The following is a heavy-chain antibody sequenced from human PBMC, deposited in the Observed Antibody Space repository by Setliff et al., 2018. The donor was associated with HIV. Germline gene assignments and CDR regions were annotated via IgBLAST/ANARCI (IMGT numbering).Heavy chain of an antibody. V-gene: IGHV3-74*01. Sequence: GGSLRLSCAASGFTFTTYWMHWVRQVPGKGLVWVSRINSDGSSTSYADSVKGRFTISRDNPKNMLYLQMNSLRGEDTAVYYCVRDITTCWDVWGQGTTVTVSS. CDR2: INSDGSST. CDR3: VRDITTCWDV. J-gene: IGHJ6*02. D-gene: IGHD1-20*01. CDR1: GFTFTTYW.